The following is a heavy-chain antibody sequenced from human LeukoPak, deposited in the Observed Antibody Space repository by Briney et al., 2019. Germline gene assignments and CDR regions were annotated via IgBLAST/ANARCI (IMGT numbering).Heavy chain of an antibody. V-gene: IGHV5-51*01. J-gene: IGHJ4*02. D-gene: IGHD2-21*02. Sequence: GESLKISCEGSGYRFSNYWIGWVRRMPGKGLEWMGIIYPGDYETRYSPSFQGLVTISVDKSISTAYLQWSSLKASDTAMYYCAIPPGYCGNDCSFDHWGQGTLVTVSS. CDR1: GYRFSNYW. CDR3: AIPPGYCGNDCSFDH. CDR2: IYPGDYET.